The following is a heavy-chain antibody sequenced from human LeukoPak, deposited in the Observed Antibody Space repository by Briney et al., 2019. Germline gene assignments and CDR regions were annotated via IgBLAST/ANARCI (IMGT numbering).Heavy chain of an antibody. D-gene: IGHD3-9*01. CDR2: ISSSSSYI. Sequence: PGGSLRLSCAASGFTFSSYSMNWVRQAPGKGLEWVSSISSSSSYIYYADSVKGRFTISRDNAKNSLYLQMNSLRAEDTAVYYCARDDYDILTGYYSSYYFDYWGQGTLVTVSS. CDR3: ARDDYDILTGYYSSYYFDY. J-gene: IGHJ4*02. CDR1: GFTFSSYS. V-gene: IGHV3-21*01.